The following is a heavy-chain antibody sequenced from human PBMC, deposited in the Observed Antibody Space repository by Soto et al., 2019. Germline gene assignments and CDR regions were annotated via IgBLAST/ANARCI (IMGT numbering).Heavy chain of an antibody. D-gene: IGHD5-12*01. CDR1: GFTFSNAW. CDR3: TTVKVGYAHFDY. J-gene: IGHJ4*02. Sequence: EVQLVESGGGLVEPGGSLRLSCAASGFTFSNAWMNWVRQAPGKGLEWVGRIKSKTDGGTTDYAAPVKGRFTISTXXSKNTLYLQMNSLKTEDTAVYYCTTVKVGYAHFDYWGQGALVTVSS. V-gene: IGHV3-15*07. CDR2: IKSKTDGGTT.